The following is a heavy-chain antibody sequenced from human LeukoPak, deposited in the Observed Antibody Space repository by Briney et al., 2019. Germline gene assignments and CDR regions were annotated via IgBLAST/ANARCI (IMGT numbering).Heavy chain of an antibody. Sequence: GGSLSLSCAVSGFTLSSNYMSGVRGAPGEGVEWVLVIYSGGNTYYADSVKGRFTISRDNSKNTLYLQMNSLRAEDTAVYYCAKDHSGYDYYFDYWGQGTLVTVSS. CDR3: AKDHSGYDYYFDY. CDR2: IYSGGNT. D-gene: IGHD5-12*01. V-gene: IGHV3-53*01. CDR1: GFTLSSNY. J-gene: IGHJ4*02.